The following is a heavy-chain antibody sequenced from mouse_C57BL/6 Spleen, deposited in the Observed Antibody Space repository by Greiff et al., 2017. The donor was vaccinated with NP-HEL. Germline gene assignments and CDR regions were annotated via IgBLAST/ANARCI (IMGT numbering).Heavy chain of an antibody. CDR1: GFNIKDDY. CDR2: IDPENGDT. J-gene: IGHJ1*03. CDR3: TTSWAYFDV. D-gene: IGHD4-1*01. Sequence: VQLQQSGAELVRPGASVKLSCTASGFNIKDDYMHWVKQRPEQGLEWIGWIDPENGDTEYASKFQGKATITADTSSNTAYLQLRSLTSEDTAVYYCTTSWAYFDVWGTGTTVTVSS. V-gene: IGHV14-4*01.